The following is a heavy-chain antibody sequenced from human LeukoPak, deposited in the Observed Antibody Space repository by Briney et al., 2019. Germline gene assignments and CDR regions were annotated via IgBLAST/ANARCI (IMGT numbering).Heavy chain of an antibody. V-gene: IGHV4-4*07. D-gene: IGHD1-1*01. CDR2: IYTSGST. CDR1: GGSISSYY. J-gene: IGHJ4*02. CDR3: ARRTHRRLSARHFDY. Sequence: SETLSLTCTVSGGSISSYYWSWIRQPAGKGLEWIGRIYTSGSTNYNPSLKSRVTMSVDTSKNQFSLKLSSVTAADTAVYYCARRTHRRLSARHFDYWGQGTLVTVSS.